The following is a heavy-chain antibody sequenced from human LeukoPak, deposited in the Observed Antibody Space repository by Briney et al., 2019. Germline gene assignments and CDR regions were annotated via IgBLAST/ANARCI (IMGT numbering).Heavy chain of an antibody. CDR1: GYTFNNYA. J-gene: IGHJ6*02. CDR2: INPNSGGT. CDR3: ARGGYDFVYYYYGMDV. D-gene: IGHD3-3*01. V-gene: IGHV1-2*06. Sequence: ASVKVSCKASGYTFNNYAMNWVRQAPGQGLEWMGRINPNSGGTNYAQKFQGRVTMTRDTSISTAYMELSRLRSDDTAVYYCARGGYDFVYYYYGMDVWGQGTTVTVSS.